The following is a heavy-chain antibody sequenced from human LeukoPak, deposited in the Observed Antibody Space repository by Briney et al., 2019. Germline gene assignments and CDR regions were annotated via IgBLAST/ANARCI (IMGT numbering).Heavy chain of an antibody. V-gene: IGHV3-11*01. CDR3: ARAPGLRGMDV. Sequence: GGSLRLSCAASGFTFRTNAMSWIRQAPGKGLEWVSYISSSGSTIYYADSVKGRFTISRDNAKNSLYLQMNSLRAEDTAVYYCARAPGLRGMDVWGQGTTVTVSS. D-gene: IGHD5-18*01. CDR1: GFTFRTNA. CDR2: ISSSGSTI. J-gene: IGHJ6*02.